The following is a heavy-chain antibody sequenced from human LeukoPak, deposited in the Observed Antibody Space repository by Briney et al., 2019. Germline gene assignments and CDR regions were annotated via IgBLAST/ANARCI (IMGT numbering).Heavy chain of an antibody. CDR3: ARAPYNWNYYFDY. CDR1: GFTFSSYA. D-gene: IGHD1-7*01. J-gene: IGHJ4*02. V-gene: IGHV3-30*01. CDR2: ISYDGSNK. Sequence: GGSLRLSCAASGFTFSSYAMHWVRQAPGKGLEWVAVISYDGSNKYYADSVKGRFTISRDYSKNTLYLQMNSLRAEDTAVYYCARAPYNWNYYFDYWGQGTLVTVSS.